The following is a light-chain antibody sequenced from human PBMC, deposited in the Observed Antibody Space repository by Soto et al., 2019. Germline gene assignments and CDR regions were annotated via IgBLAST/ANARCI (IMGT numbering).Light chain of an antibody. V-gene: IGKV1-33*01. Sequence: DIPMTQSPSSLSASVGDRVTITCQASQDITNYLNWYQQKPGKAPKLLIYDASNLETGVPSRFSGSGSGTDFTFTIRSLQPEDIATYYCQQYDNLPPLTFGGGTKGEIK. CDR3: QQYDNLPPLT. J-gene: IGKJ4*01. CDR2: DAS. CDR1: QDITNY.